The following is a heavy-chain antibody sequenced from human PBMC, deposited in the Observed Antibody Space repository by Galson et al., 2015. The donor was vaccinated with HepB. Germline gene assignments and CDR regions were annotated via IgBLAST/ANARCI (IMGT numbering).Heavy chain of an antibody. V-gene: IGHV3-33*01. CDR3: TIAAAANAEYFQH. J-gene: IGHJ1*01. CDR1: GFTFSSYG. D-gene: IGHD6-13*01. Sequence: SLRLSCAASGFTFSSYGMHWVRQAPGKGLEWVAVIWYDGSNKYYADSVKGRFTISRDNSKNTLYLQMNSLRAEDTAVYYCTIAAAANAEYFQHWGQGTLVTVSS. CDR2: IWYDGSNK.